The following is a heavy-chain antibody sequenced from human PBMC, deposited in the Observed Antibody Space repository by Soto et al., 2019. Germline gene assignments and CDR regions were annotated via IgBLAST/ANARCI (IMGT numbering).Heavy chain of an antibody. Sequence: ASVKVSCKASGYTFTSYDINWVRQATRQGLEWMGWMNPNSGNTGYAQKFQGRVTMTRNTYISTAYMELSSLRSEDTAVYYCARRPSEILRFLEWLSITPWGQGTLVTVSS. CDR1: GYTFTSYD. J-gene: IGHJ5*02. D-gene: IGHD3-3*01. V-gene: IGHV1-8*01. CDR2: MNPNSGNT. CDR3: ARRPSEILRFLEWLSITP.